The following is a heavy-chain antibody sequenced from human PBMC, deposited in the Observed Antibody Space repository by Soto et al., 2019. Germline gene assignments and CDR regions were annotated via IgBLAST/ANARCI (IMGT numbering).Heavy chain of an antibody. J-gene: IGHJ6*02. CDR2: IYHSGST. V-gene: IGHV4-4*02. D-gene: IGHD1-7*01. CDR3: ARLNAGTTYYYYGMDV. CDR1: GGSLSSSNW. Sequence: SETLSLTCAVSGGSLSSSNWWGWVRQPPGKGLEWIGEIYHSGSTNYNPSLKSRVTISVDTSKNQFSLKLSSVTAADTALYYCARLNAGTTYYYYGMDVWGQGTTVTVSS.